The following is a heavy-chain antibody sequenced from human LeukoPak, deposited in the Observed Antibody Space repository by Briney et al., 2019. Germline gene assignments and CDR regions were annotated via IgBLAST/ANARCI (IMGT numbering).Heavy chain of an antibody. CDR1: GGSISSYY. V-gene: IGHV4-4*07. D-gene: IGHD6-19*01. Sequence: SETLSLTCTVSGGSISSYYWSWIRQPAGKGLEWIGRIYTSGSTNYNPSLKSRVTMSVDTSKNQFSLKLSSVTAADTAVYYCARDVGAGYSSGWYYYYGMDVWGQGTTVTVSS. J-gene: IGHJ6*02. CDR2: IYTSGST. CDR3: ARDVGAGYSSGWYYYYGMDV.